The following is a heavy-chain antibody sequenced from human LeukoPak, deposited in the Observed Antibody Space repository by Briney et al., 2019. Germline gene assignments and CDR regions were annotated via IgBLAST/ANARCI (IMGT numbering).Heavy chain of an antibody. D-gene: IGHD2-21*01. CDR2: INPNSGGT. CDR1: GYTFTGYY. J-gene: IGHJ3*02. CDR3: ARRAVDSTLGRRAFDI. Sequence: ASVKVSCKASGYTFTGYYMHWVRRAPGQGLEWMGRINPNSGGTNYAQKFQGRVTMTRDTSISTAYMELSRLRSDDTAVYYCARRAVDSTLGRRAFDIWGQGTMVTVSS. V-gene: IGHV1-2*06.